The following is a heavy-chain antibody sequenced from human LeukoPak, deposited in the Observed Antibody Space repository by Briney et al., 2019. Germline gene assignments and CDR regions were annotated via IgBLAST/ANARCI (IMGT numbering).Heavy chain of an antibody. V-gene: IGHV3-33*01. J-gene: IGHJ4*02. Sequence: PGGSLRLSCAASGFTFSSYGIHWVRQAPGKGLEWVAVIGYDGSNKYYADSVKGRFTISRDNSKNTLYLQMNSLRAEDTAVYYCARVLGKGDGHNPPDYWGQGTLVTVSS. D-gene: IGHD5-24*01. CDR2: IGYDGSNK. CDR3: ARVLGKGDGHNPPDY. CDR1: GFTFSSYG.